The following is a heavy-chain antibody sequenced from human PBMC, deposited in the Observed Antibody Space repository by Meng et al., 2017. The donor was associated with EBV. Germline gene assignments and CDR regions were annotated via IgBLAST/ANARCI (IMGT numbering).Heavy chain of an antibody. CDR1: GGPFSYYA. V-gene: IGHV1-69*01. CDR3: ASESGRGYTPDY. Sequence: QVQLGQVAAEVCKPWSSVKVSCKTSGGPFSYYAISWVRQAPGQGLEWLGGFLPRLGEPNYAQKFHGRVKITADESTSTHYMDLSSLRSEDTAIYYCASESGRGYTPDYWGQGTLVTVSS. CDR2: FLPRLGEP. J-gene: IGHJ4*02. D-gene: IGHD3-10*01.